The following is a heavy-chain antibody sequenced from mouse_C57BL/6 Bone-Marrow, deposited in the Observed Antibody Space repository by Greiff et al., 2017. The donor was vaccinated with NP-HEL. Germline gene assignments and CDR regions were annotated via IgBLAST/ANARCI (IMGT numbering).Heavy chain of an antibody. CDR2: IDPSDSYT. CDR1: GYTFTSYW. Sequence: VQLQQPGAELVMPGASVKLSCKASGYTFTSYWMHWVKQRPGQGLEWIGEIDPSDSYTNYNQKFKGKSTLTVDKSSSTAYMQLSSLTSEDSAVYYCARDTTVWYVDVWGTGTTVTVSS. J-gene: IGHJ1*03. CDR3: ARDTTVWYVDV. V-gene: IGHV1-69*01. D-gene: IGHD1-1*01.